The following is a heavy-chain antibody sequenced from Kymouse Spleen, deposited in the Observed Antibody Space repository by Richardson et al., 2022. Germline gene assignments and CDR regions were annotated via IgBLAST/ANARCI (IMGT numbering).Heavy chain of an antibody. CDR2: INHSGST. D-gene: IGHD1-26*01. V-gene: IGHV4-34*01. CDR3: ARGGGVGATGGMDV. CDR1: GGSFSGYY. J-gene: IGHJ6*02. Sequence: QVQLQQWGAGLLKPSETLSLTCAVYGGSFSGYYWSWIRQPPGKGLEWIGEINHSGSTNYNPSLKSRVTISVDTSKNQFSLKLSSVTAADTAVYYCARGGGVGATGGMDVWGQGTTVTVSS.